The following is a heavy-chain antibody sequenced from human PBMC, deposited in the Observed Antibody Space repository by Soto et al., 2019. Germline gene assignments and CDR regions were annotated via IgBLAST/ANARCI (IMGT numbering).Heavy chain of an antibody. CDR1: GFTFSSYW. CDR2: INEDGSQK. Sequence: EVQLVESGGGLVQPGGSLRLSCVASGFTFSSYWMSWVRQAPGKGLEWVANINEDGSQKNYVDSVKGRFTISRDNAKNSLELQMSSRRAEDTAVYYCARMGADYWGQGTLVTVSS. V-gene: IGHV3-7*01. J-gene: IGHJ4*02. CDR3: ARMGADY. D-gene: IGHD3-16*01.